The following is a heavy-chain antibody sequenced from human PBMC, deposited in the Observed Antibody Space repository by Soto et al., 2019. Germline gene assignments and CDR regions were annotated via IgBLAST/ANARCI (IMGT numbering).Heavy chain of an antibody. D-gene: IGHD2-8*02. CDR2: ISYDGSNK. J-gene: IGHJ6*02. CDR3: AKDGGRLVTGYYYGMDV. V-gene: IGHV3-30*18. Sequence: QVQLVESGVGVVQPGRSLRLSCAASGFTFSSYGMHWVRQAPCKGLEWVAVISYDGSNKYYADSVKGRFTISRDNSKNTLYRQMNSLRAEDTDVYYCAKDGGRLVTGYYYGMDVWGQGTTVTVSS. CDR1: GFTFSSYG.